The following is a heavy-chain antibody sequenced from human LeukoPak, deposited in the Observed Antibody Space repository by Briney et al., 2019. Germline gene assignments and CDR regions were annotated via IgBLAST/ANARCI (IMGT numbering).Heavy chain of an antibody. V-gene: IGHV1-18*01. D-gene: IGHD3-10*01. CDR3: ARDLQPSHYYGSGSPSGV. Sequence: ASVKLSCKASGYTFTSYGISWVRHAPGQGLEWMGWISAYNGNTNHAQKLQGRVTMTTDTSTSTAYMELRSLRSDDTAVYYDARDLQPSHYYGSGSPSGVWGKGTTVTVSS. CDR1: GYTFTSYG. CDR2: ISAYNGNT. J-gene: IGHJ6*04.